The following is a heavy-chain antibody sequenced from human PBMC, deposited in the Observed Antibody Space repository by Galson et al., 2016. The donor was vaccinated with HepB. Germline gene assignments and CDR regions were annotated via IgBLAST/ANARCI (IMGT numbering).Heavy chain of an antibody. V-gene: IGHV3-23*01. D-gene: IGHD4-17*01. CDR3: ARGDYAGLDY. Sequence: SLRLSCAASGFVFSAYVMSWPRQAPGKGLEWVSGMSASGGNTYYADSVKGRFTISRDKSKNMLYLHMNSLRDEDTAVYYCARGDYAGLDYWGQGTLVTVSS. CDR2: MSASGGNT. J-gene: IGHJ4*02. CDR1: GFVFSAYV.